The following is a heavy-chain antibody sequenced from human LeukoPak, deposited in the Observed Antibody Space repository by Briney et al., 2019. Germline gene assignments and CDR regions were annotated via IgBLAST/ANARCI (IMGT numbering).Heavy chain of an antibody. V-gene: IGHV4-34*01. J-gene: IGHJ5*02. CDR2: INHSGST. D-gene: IGHD2-15*01. CDR1: GGSYSTYY. Sequence: SEILSLTCAVYGGSYSTYYWSWIRQPPGKGLEWIGEINHSGSTNYNPSLKSRVTISVDTSKNQFSLKLSSVTAADTAVYYCARDRDIVVDRGWFDLWGQGTLVTVSS. CDR3: ARDRDIVVDRGWFDL.